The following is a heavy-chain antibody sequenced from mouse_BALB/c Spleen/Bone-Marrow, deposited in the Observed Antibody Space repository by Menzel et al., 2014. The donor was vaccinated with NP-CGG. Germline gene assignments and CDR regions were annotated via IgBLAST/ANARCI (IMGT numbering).Heavy chain of an antibody. CDR2: ISYDGNN. J-gene: IGHJ2*01. CDR1: GYSITSGYY. CDR3: AREDYGNYDYFDY. V-gene: IGHV3-6*02. Sequence: EVQLVESGPGLAKPSQSLSLTCSVTGYSITSGYYCNWIRQFPGNKQEWMGYISYDGNNNYNPSLKNRISITRDTSKNHFSLKLNSVTTEDTATYYCAREDYGNYDYFDYWGQGTTLTVSS. D-gene: IGHD2-1*01.